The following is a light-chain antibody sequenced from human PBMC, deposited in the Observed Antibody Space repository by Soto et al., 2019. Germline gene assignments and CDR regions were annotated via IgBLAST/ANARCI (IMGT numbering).Light chain of an antibody. CDR1: QSINSNY. CDR3: HHYGRSLRT. Sequence: ELVVTQSPGTLPLSPGERATLSCRASQSINSNYLAWYQQIPGQAPRLLIHGASSRETGIPDRFSGSGAGSECTRTISRLEHEDVPVDLCHHYGRSLRTFGQGTKVDIK. J-gene: IGKJ1*01. V-gene: IGKV3-20*01. CDR2: GAS.